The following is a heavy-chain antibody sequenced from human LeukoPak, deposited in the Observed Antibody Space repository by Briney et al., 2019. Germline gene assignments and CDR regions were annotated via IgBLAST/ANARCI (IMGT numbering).Heavy chain of an antibody. Sequence: GGSLRLSCAASGFTFSTYWMAWVRQAPGKGLEWVANIKEDESAKHQADSVKGRFTISRDNAQNSVYLQMSSLRGEDTAVYYCARDVGGSLDYCGHGTLVTVSS. CDR3: ARDVGGSLDY. V-gene: IGHV3-7*01. D-gene: IGHD1-26*01. CDR1: GFTFSTYW. J-gene: IGHJ4*01. CDR2: IKEDESAK.